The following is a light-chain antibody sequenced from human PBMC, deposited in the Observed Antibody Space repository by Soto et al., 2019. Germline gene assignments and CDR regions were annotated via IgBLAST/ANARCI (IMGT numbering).Light chain of an antibody. Sequence: EIVLTQSPATLSLSPGERATLSCRASQSVSRYLAWYQQRPGQAPRLLIYVASNRATGIPARFSGSGSGTDFTLTISSLEPEDFAVYYCQQRSNLPLTFGGGTKVEIK. V-gene: IGKV3-11*01. J-gene: IGKJ4*01. CDR2: VAS. CDR1: QSVSRY. CDR3: QQRSNLPLT.